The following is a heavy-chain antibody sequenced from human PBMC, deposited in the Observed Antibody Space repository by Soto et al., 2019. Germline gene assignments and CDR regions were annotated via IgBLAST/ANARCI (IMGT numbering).Heavy chain of an antibody. CDR3: ARHSDIVVVPAAIRRGNWFDP. J-gene: IGHJ5*02. CDR2: IYYSGST. D-gene: IGHD2-2*01. CDR1: GGSISSSSYY. V-gene: IGHV4-39*01. Sequence: PSETLSLTCTVSGGSISSSSYYWGWIRQPPGKGLEWIGSIYYSGSTYYNPSLKSRVTISVDTSKNQFSLKLSSVTAADTAVYYCARHSDIVVVPAAIRRGNWFDPWGQGTLVTVSS.